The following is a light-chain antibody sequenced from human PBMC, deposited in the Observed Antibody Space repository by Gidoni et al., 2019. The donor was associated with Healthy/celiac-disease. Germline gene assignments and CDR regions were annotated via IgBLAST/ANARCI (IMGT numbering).Light chain of an antibody. J-gene: IGKJ4*01. CDR1: QSVSSY. Sequence: EIVLTQSPATLSLSPGERATLSCRASQSVSSYLAWYQQKPGQSPRLLIYDASNRATCIPARFSGSGSGTDFTLTISSLEPEVFAVYYCQQRSNWLTFGGGTKVEIK. CDR2: DAS. V-gene: IGKV3-11*01. CDR3: QQRSNWLT.